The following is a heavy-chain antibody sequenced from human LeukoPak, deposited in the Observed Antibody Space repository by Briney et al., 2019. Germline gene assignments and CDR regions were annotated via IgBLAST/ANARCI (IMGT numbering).Heavy chain of an antibody. J-gene: IGHJ4*02. V-gene: IGHV4-4*02. CDR1: GASITSSHW. Sequence: SGTLSLTCAVSGASITSSHWWRWARQPPGKGLEWIGEIHDSGTTNYKPSLKSRVTMSLDKSNNQISLKLTSVTAADTAVYYCGTYFCGDYATHYFDFWGQGTLVTVSS. D-gene: IGHD4-17*01. CDR3: GTYFCGDYATHYFDF. CDR2: IHDSGTT.